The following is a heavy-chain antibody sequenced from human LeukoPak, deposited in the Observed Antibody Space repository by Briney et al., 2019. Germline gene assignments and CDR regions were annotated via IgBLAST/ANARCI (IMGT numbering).Heavy chain of an antibody. CDR2: INHSGST. D-gene: IGHD2-15*01. Sequence: ASETLSLTCAVYGGSFSGYYWSWIRQPPGKGLEWVGEINHSGSTNYNPSLKSRVTISVDTSKNQFSLKLSSVTAADTAVYYCARSGIVVAVASTNWFDPWGQGTLVTVSS. CDR3: ARSGIVVAVASTNWFDP. V-gene: IGHV4-34*01. J-gene: IGHJ5*02. CDR1: GGSFSGYY.